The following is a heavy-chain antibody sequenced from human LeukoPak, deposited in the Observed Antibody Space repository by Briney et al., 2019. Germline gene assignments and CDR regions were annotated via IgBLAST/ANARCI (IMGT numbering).Heavy chain of an antibody. V-gene: IGHV1-8*01. CDR3: ARRGYSSSWTYYYYYYGMDV. CDR2: MNPNSGNT. CDR1: GYTFTSYD. J-gene: IGHJ6*02. D-gene: IGHD6-13*01. Sequence: GASVKVSCKASGYTFTSYDINWVRQATGQGLERMGWMNPNSGNTGYAQKFQGRVTMTRNTSISTAYMELSSLRSEDTAVYYCARRGYSSSWTYYYYYYGMDVWGQGTTVTVSS.